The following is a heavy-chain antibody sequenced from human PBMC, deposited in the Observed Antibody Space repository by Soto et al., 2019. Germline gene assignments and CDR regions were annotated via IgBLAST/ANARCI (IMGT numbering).Heavy chain of an antibody. CDR1: GGSISSSSYY. J-gene: IGHJ3*01. V-gene: IGHV4-39*01. Sequence: QLQLQESGPGLVKPSETLSLTCTVSGGSISSSSYYWGWIRQPPGKGLEWIGSIYYSGSTYYNPSLKSRVTISADTSKNQFSLKRSAVTAADTAVYYCASGRGTYDFWSGYYYAFAFWGQGTMVTVSS. D-gene: IGHD3-3*01. CDR2: IYYSGST. CDR3: ASGRGTYDFWSGYYYAFAF.